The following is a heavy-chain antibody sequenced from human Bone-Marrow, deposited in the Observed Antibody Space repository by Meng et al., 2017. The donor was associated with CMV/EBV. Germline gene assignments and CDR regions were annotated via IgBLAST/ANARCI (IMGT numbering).Heavy chain of an antibody. CDR1: GFTFDDYA. J-gene: IGHJ6*02. D-gene: IGHD2-2*01. CDR3: AKDISASYPDIVVVPAATNYYYYYGMDV. Sequence: GGSLRLSCAASGFTFDDYAMHWVRQAPGKGLEWVSGISWNSGSIGYADSVKGRFTISRDNAKNSLYLQMNSLRAEDTALYYCAKDISASYPDIVVVPAATNYYYYYGMDVWGQGTTVTVSS. CDR2: ISWNSGSI. V-gene: IGHV3-9*01.